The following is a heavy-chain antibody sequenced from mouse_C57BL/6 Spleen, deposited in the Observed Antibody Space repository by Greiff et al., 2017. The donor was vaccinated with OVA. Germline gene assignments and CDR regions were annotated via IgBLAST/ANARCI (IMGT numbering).Heavy chain of an antibody. CDR2: INPNNGGT. CDR1: GYTFTDSN. Sequence: VQLQQSGPELVKPGASVKMSCKASGYTFTDSNMHWVKQSHGKSLEWIGYINPNNGGTSYNQKFKGKATLTVNKSSSTAYMELRSLTSEDSAVYYCARNYGSSWDYFDYWGQGTTLTVSS. CDR3: ARNYGSSWDYFDY. J-gene: IGHJ2*01. V-gene: IGHV1-22*01. D-gene: IGHD1-1*01.